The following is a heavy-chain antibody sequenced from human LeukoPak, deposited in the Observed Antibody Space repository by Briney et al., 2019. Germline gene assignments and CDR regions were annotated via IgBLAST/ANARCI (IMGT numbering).Heavy chain of an antibody. Sequence: GGSLRLSCAASGFTFSSYWMHWVRQAPGKGLVWVAIMDEYGSDIFYVESVKGRFIISRANARNSLYLQMNSLRAEDTAVYYCATRKPREGGFDYWGQGTLVTVSS. J-gene: IGHJ4*02. CDR1: GFTFSSYW. D-gene: IGHD3-16*01. CDR3: ATRKPREGGFDY. CDR2: MDEYGSDI. V-gene: IGHV3-7*01.